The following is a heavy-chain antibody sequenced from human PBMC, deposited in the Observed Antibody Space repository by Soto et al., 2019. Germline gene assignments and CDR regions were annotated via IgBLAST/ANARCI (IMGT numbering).Heavy chain of an antibody. D-gene: IGHD4-17*01. CDR3: TRRDDNCDYGRLDS. CDR1: GFTFSGSA. CDR2: IRSKAHSYAT. Sequence: EVQLVESGGGLVQPGGSLKLSCAASGFTFSGSALHWVRQASGKGLEWVGRIRSKAHSYATADAASVKGRFTISRDDSKNTAFLQMISLKTEDTAVYYCTRRDDNCDYGRLDSWGQGTLVTVSS. J-gene: IGHJ4*02. V-gene: IGHV3-73*01.